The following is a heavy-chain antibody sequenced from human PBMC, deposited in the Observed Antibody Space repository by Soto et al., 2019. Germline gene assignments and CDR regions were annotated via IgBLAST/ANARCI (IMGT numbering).Heavy chain of an antibody. CDR2: ISGSGGST. CDR3: AKGVAAAGTYYYYRMDV. J-gene: IGHJ6*02. V-gene: IGHV3-23*01. Sequence: EVQLLESGGGLVQPGGSLRLSCAASGFTFSSYAMSWVRQAPGKGLEWVSAISGSGGSTYYADSVKGRFTIARDNSKNTLYLQMNSLRAEDTAVYYCAKGVAAAGTYYYYRMDVWGQGTTGTVSS. D-gene: IGHD6-13*01. CDR1: GFTFSSYA.